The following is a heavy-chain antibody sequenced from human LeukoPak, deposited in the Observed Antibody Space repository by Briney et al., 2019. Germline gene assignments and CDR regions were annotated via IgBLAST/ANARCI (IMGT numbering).Heavy chain of an antibody. J-gene: IGHJ3*02. Sequence: SETLSLTCTVSGGSISSSSYYWGWIRQPPGQGLEWIGSIYYSGSTYYNPSLKSRVTISVDTSKNQFSLKLSSVTAADTAVYYCALRVGCSGGSCYSADAFDIWGQGTMVTVSS. V-gene: IGHV4-39*01. CDR1: GGSISSSSYY. D-gene: IGHD2-15*01. CDR3: ALRVGCSGGSCYSADAFDI. CDR2: IYYSGST.